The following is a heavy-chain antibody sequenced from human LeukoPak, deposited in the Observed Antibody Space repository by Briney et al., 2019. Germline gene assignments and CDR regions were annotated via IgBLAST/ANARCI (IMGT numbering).Heavy chain of an antibody. V-gene: IGHV4-34*01. J-gene: IGHJ4*02. D-gene: IGHD3-3*01. Sequence: SETLSLTCAVYGGSFSGYYWSWIRQPPGKGLEWIGEINHSGSTNYNPSLKSRVTISVDTSKNQFSLKLSSVTAADTAVYYCARSLYYDFWSGYYKGGKNYFDYWGQGTLVTVSS. CDR3: ARSLYYDFWSGYYKGGKNYFDY. CDR2: INHSGST. CDR1: GGSFSGYY.